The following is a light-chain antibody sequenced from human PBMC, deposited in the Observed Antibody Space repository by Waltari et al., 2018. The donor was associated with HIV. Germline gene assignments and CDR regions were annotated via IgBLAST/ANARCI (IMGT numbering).Light chain of an antibody. CDR1: SSDAGGYNY. CDR2: EVN. J-gene: IGLJ2*01. V-gene: IGLV2-8*01. Sequence: QSALTQPPSASGSPGPSVTIPCTGTSSDAGGYNYVSWYQQHPGKAPKLMIYEVNKRPSGVPDRFSGSKSGNTASLTVSGLQAEDEADYYCSSYAGSNNRVFGGGTKLTVL. CDR3: SSYAGSNNRV.